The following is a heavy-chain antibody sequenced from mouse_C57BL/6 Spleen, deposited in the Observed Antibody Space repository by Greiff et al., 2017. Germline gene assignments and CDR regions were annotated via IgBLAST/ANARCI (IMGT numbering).Heavy chain of an antibody. V-gene: IGHV1-54*01. J-gene: IGHJ3*01. CDR2: INPGSGGT. Sequence: QVQLQQSGAELVRPGTSVKVSCKASGYAFTNYLIEWVKQRPGQGLEWIGVINPGSGGTNYNEKFKGKATLTADKSSSTAYMQLSSLTSEDSAVYICAREDDYTWFAYWGKGTLVTVSA. D-gene: IGHD2-4*01. CDR3: AREDDYTWFAY. CDR1: GYAFTNYL.